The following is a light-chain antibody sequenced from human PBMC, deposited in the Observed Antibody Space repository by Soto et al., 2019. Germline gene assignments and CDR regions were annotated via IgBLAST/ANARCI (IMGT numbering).Light chain of an antibody. V-gene: IGKV1-9*01. CDR1: QGISTY. CDR2: AAS. J-gene: IGKJ4*01. CDR3: HQLYVYPRS. Sequence: IPLTQSPSSLSASVGARVTITCRASQGISTYLAWYQQKPGSAPKLLIYAASTLQSGVPSRFSGSGSGTELTLTINILQPEDVATYYCHQLYVYPRSFGGGTKVEIQ.